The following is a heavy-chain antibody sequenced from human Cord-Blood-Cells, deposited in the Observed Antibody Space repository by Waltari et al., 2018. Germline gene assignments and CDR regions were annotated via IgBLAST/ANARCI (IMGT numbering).Heavy chain of an antibody. CDR2: ISSSGSTI. V-gene: IGHV3-48*03. CDR3: ARGPYSSSYFDY. CDR1: GFTFSSYE. D-gene: IGHD6-6*01. J-gene: IGHJ4*02. Sequence: VQLVESGGGWVQPGGSLRLSCAASGFTFSSYELNWVRQAPGKGLEWVSYISSSGSTIYYADSVKCRFTISRDNAKNSLYLQMNSLRAEDTAVYYCARGPYSSSYFDYWGQGTLVTVSS.